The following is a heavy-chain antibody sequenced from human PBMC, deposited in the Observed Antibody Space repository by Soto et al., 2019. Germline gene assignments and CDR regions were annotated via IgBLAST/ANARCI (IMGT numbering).Heavy chain of an antibody. Sequence: LGLSCVASGFTFDDYSIHWVRQTPWKGLEWVSGLTWNGEVLGYADSVKGRFTISRDNAKNSLYLEMNSLRPEDTALYYCVKDSESSGYLAHLDYWGQGTLVTVSS. CDR3: VKDSESSGYLAHLDY. CDR1: GFTFDDYS. D-gene: IGHD3-22*01. J-gene: IGHJ4*02. V-gene: IGHV3-9*01. CDR2: LTWNGEVL.